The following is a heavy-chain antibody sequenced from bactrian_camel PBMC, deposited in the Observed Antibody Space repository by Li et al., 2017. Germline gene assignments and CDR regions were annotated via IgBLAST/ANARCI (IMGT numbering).Heavy chain of an antibody. CDR1: GYTLPMN. V-gene: IGHV3S53*01. D-gene: IGHD3*01. CDR2: IAGDGKT. Sequence: HVQLVESGGGSVQAGESLRLSCVASGYTLPMNMAWFRRLPGQEREGVAAIAGDGKTDYADSVKGRATSSQANGKNTMTLQMNGLKPEDTGTYYCAAGLWCTAATAPWEYGYWGKGTQVTVS. CDR3: AAGLWCTAATAPWEYGY. J-gene: IGHJ4*01.